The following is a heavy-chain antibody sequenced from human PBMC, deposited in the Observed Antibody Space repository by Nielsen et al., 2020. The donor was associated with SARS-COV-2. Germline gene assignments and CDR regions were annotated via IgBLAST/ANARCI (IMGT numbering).Heavy chain of an antibody. CDR2: ISYDGSNK. Sequence: GESLKISCAASGFTFSSYAMHWVRQAPGKGLEWVAVISYDGSNKYYADSVKGRFTIPRDNSKNTLYLQMNSLRAEDTAVYYCARAHDSSGYNFDYWGQGTLVTVSS. CDR1: GFTFSSYA. V-gene: IGHV3-30-3*01. D-gene: IGHD3-22*01. CDR3: ARAHDSSGYNFDY. J-gene: IGHJ4*02.